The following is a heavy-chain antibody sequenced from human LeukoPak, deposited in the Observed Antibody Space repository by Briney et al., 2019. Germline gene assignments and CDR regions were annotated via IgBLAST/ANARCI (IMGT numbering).Heavy chain of an antibody. D-gene: IGHD2-2*01. J-gene: IGHJ5*02. CDR2: FDPEDGET. V-gene: IGHV1-24*01. CDR3: ARWGRYCSSTSCYAGPYAWFDP. CDR1: GYTLTELS. Sequence: ASVKVSCKVSGYTLTELSMHWVRQAPGKGLEWMGGFDPEDGETIYAQKFQGRVTMTRDTSISTAYMELSRLRSDDTAVYYCARWGRYCSSTSCYAGPYAWFDPWGQGTLVTVSS.